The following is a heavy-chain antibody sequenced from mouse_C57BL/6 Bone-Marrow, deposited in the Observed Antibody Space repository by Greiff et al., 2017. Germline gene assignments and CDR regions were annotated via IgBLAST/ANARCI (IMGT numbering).Heavy chain of an antibody. CDR2: IYPSDSET. D-gene: IGHD1-1*02. V-gene: IGHV1-61*01. CDR1: GYTFTSYW. J-gene: IGHJ1*03. CDR3: ARRTMLHWYFDV. Sequence: QVHVKQPGAELVRPGSSVKLSCKASGYTFTSYWMDWVKQRPGQGLEWIGNIYPSDSETHYNQKFKDKATLTVDKSSSTAYMQLSSLTSEDSAVYYCARRTMLHWYFDVWGTGTTVTVSS.